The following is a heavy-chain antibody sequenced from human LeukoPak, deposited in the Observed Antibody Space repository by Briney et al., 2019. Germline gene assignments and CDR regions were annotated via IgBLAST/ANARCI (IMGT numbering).Heavy chain of an antibody. V-gene: IGHV4-59*01. D-gene: IGHD2-2*01. J-gene: IGHJ6*02. CDR2: ISYSGKT. CDR3: ARVRSYQLLSRYYYCGMDV. Sequence: SETLSLTCTVSGGSISSYYWSWIRQPPGKGLEWIGYISYSGKTTYNPCLNSRVTISVDTSKNQFSLKLSYVTAADTALYYFARVRSYQLLSRYYYCGMDVWGQGTTVTVYS. CDR1: GGSISSYY.